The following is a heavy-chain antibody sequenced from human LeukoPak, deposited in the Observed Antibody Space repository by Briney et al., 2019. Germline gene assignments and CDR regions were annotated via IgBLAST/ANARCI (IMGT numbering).Heavy chain of an antibody. CDR2: ISYDGSKK. CDR3: ASGPYSSSYFAS. V-gene: IGHV3-30*03. CDR1: GFTFSSYG. J-gene: IGHJ4*02. D-gene: IGHD6-13*01. Sequence: GGSLRLSCAASGFTFSSYGMHWVRQAPGKGLEWVALISYDGSKKYYADSVTGRFTISRDNSKNTLYLQMNSLRAEDTAVYYCASGPYSSSYFASWGQGTMVTVSS.